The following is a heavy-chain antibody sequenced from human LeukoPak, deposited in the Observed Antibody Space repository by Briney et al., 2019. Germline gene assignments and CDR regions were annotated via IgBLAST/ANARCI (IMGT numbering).Heavy chain of an antibody. Sequence: PSETLSLTCTVSGGSISSGGYYWSWIRQHPGKGLEWIGYIYYSGSTYYNPSLKSRVTISVDTSKNQFSLKLSSVTAADTAVYYCARHHSPQGNDYCSSTSCYTSDWGQGTLATVSS. J-gene: IGHJ4*02. CDR1: GGSISSGGYY. CDR2: IYYSGST. CDR3: ARHHSPQGNDYCSSTSCYTSD. D-gene: IGHD2-2*02. V-gene: IGHV4-31*03.